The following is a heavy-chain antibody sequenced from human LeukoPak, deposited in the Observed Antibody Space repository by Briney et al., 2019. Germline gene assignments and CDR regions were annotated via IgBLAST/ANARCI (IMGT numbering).Heavy chain of an antibody. V-gene: IGHV4-59*02. CDR3: ARDPDASGAGY. CDR1: GDSVASYY. Sequence: SETLSLTCTVSGDSVASYYWSWIRPPPGKSLEWIGYIFYGGDINYNPSLKSRVTMSVDTSKNQFSLKLSSVTAADTAVYCARDPDASGAGYWGQGTLVTVSS. CDR2: IFYGGDI. J-gene: IGHJ4*02. D-gene: IGHD3-10*01.